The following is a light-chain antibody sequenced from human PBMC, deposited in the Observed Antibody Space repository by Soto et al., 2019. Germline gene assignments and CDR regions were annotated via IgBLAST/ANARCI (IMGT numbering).Light chain of an antibody. J-gene: IGKJ1*01. CDR2: GAS. CDR3: LQYKNWPPWT. Sequence: EIVMTQSPATLSVSPGERVTLSCRASLSVSSNLAWYQHKPGQAPRLLIYGASTRATGIPAMFSGSGFGTEFTLTIRSLQSEDFAVYYCLQYKNWPPWTFGQGTKVEIK. CDR1: LSVSSN. V-gene: IGKV3-15*01.